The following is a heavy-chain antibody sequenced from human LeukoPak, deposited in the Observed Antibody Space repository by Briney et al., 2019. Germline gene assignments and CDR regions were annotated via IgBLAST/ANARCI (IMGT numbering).Heavy chain of an antibody. Sequence: LSLTCAVYGGSFSGYYWSWIRQAPGKGLEWVSYISSSGSTIYYADSVKGRFTISRDNAKNSLYLQMNSLRAEDTAVYYCARVDSYCSSTSCYNYYYGMDVWGQGTTVTVSS. V-gene: IGHV3-11*01. J-gene: IGHJ6*02. CDR3: ARVDSYCSSTSCYNYYYGMDV. CDR2: ISSSGSTI. CDR1: GGSFSGYY. D-gene: IGHD2-2*01.